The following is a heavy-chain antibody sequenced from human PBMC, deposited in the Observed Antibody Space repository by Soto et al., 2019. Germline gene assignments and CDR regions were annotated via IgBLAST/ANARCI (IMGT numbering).Heavy chain of an antibody. V-gene: IGHV1-3*01. CDR3: ARDRGVILWFGDPGGCDP. Sequence: QVQLVQSGAEVKKPGASVKVSCKASGYTFTSYAMHWVRQAPGQRLEWMGWINAGNGNTKYSQKFQGRVTITRDTSASTAYMELSSLRSEDTAVYYCARDRGVILWFGDPGGCDPWGQGTLVTVSS. CDR2: INAGNGNT. D-gene: IGHD3-10*01. J-gene: IGHJ5*02. CDR1: GYTFTSYA.